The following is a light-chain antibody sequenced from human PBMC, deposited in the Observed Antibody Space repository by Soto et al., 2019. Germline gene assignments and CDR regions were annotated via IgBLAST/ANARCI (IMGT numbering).Light chain of an antibody. V-gene: IGKV1-39*01. CDR2: AAF. CDR1: QFISTY. J-gene: IGKJ2*01. Sequence: DIQMTQSPSSLSASVGDRVTITCRTSQFISTYLHWYQQKPGKAPNLLIYAAFKLHSGVPSRLSGRRSGTDFTLIISSLQPEDFASYYCQQTYSPPRTFGQGTKLEI. CDR3: QQTYSPPRT.